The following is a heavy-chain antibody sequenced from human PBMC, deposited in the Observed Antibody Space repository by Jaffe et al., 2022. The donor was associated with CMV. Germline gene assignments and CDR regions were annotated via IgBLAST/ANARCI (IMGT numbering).Heavy chain of an antibody. CDR3: ARQLRDLLRWGNWFDP. CDR2: IYYSGST. D-gene: IGHD4-17*01. V-gene: IGHV4-59*08. Sequence: QVQLQESGPGLVKPSETLSLTCTVSGGSISSYYWSWIRQPPGKGLEWIGYIYYSGSTNYNPSLKSRVTISVDTSKNQFSLKLSSVTAADTAVYYCARQLRDLLRWGNWFDPWGQGTLVTVSS. J-gene: IGHJ5*02. CDR1: GGSISSYY.